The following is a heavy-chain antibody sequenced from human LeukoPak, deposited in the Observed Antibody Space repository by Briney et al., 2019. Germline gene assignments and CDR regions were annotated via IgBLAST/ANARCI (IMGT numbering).Heavy chain of an antibody. Sequence: GGSLRLSCAASGFTFSTYSMNWVRQAPGKGLEWVSSISSSSSYIYYADSVKGRFTISRDNAKNSLYLQMNSLRAEDTAVYYCARQKGVRGVITGYYYYYMDVWGKGTTVTVSS. CDR3: ARQKGVRGVITGYYYYYMDV. J-gene: IGHJ6*03. CDR2: ISSSSSYI. V-gene: IGHV3-21*01. D-gene: IGHD3-10*01. CDR1: GFTFSTYS.